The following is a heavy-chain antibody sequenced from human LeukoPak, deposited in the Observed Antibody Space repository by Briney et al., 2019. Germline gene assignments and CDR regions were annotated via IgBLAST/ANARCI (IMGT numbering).Heavy chain of an antibody. Sequence: GGSLRLSCAASGFTFSSYWMHGVRQAPGKGLVWVSRINSDGSSTSYADSVKGRFTISRDNAKNTLYLQMNSLRAEDTAVYYCARVGSYGSPSDYWGQGTLVTVSS. J-gene: IGHJ4*02. CDR2: INSDGSST. V-gene: IGHV3-74*01. CDR3: ARVGSYGSPSDY. CDR1: GFTFSSYW. D-gene: IGHD3-16*01.